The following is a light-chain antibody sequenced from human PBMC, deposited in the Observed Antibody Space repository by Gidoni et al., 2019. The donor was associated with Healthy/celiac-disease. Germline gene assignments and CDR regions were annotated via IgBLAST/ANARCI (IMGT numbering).Light chain of an antibody. CDR1: ALPKQY. CDR2: KDI. Sequence: SYELTQPTSASVSPGQTAMITCSGHALPKQYSYRYRQKPGPAPVLVIYKDIERPSGIPGRFSGASSVTTVTLTISGVQAEDEADYYTQSADSSGTYVVFVGGTKLTVL. CDR3: QSADSSGTYVV. V-gene: IGLV3-25*03. J-gene: IGLJ2*01.